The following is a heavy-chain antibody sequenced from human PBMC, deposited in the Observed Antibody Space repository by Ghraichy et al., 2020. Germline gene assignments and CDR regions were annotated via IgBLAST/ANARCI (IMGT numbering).Heavy chain of an antibody. D-gene: IGHD2-2*02. J-gene: IGHJ4*01. CDR1: GGSISSYY. Sequence: GSLRLSCTVSGGSISSYYWSWIRQPPGKGLEWIGYIYYSGSTNYNPSLKSRVTISVDTSKNQFSLKLSSVTAADTAVYYCARGQYCSSTSCYTRWYYFDCWGHGTLVTVSS. CDR3: ARGQYCSSTSCYTRWYYFDC. CDR2: IYYSGST. V-gene: IGHV4-59*01.